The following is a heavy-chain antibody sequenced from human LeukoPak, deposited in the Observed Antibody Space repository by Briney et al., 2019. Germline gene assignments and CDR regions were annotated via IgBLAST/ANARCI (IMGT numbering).Heavy chain of an antibody. Sequence: KPSETLSLTCTVSGGSISGYYWNWIRRPPGKGLDWIAYIHYSGSTYYNASLQSRVTISIDTSKNQFSLRLNSVTAADTAMYFCVKSGGYGLIDYWGQGTLVTVSS. V-gene: IGHV4-59*04. D-gene: IGHD1-26*01. J-gene: IGHJ4*02. CDR1: GGSISGYY. CDR2: IHYSGST. CDR3: VKSGGYGLIDY.